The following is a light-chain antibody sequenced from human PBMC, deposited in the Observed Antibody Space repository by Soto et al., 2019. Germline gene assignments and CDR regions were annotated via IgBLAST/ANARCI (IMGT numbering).Light chain of an antibody. CDR2: HAP. CDR3: QQYNKWPLT. J-gene: IGKJ4*01. Sequence: EIVMTQSPATLSVSPGERATLSCRASQSVSNNLAGYQQKPGQAPRLLISHAPTSATGIPARFSCSGSGTEFTLTISSLQSEDFAAYYCQQYNKWPLTFGGGAKVEIK. CDR1: QSVSNN. V-gene: IGKV3-15*01.